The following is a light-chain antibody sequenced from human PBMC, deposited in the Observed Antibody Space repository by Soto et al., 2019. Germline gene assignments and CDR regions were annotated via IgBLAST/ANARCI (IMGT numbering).Light chain of an antibody. CDR1: SSNIGSHT. J-gene: IGLJ2*01. V-gene: IGLV1-44*01. CDR3: AGWDDSLNGVV. CDR2: SNT. Sequence: QPVLTQPPSASGTPGQMIAISCSGGSSNIGSHTVNWYQQLPGTAPRLLIYSNTQRPSGVPDRLSRSKSGTSASLAISVLQSEYEGDYYCAGWDDSLNGVVFGGGTKLTVL.